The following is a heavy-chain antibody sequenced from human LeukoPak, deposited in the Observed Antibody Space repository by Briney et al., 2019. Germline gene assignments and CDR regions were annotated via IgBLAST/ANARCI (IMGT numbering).Heavy chain of an antibody. D-gene: IGHD3-22*01. CDR2: IYYSGST. CDR3: ARVYYDSSGYVDY. J-gene: IGHJ4*02. Sequence: ASETLSLTCTVSGGSISSSSYHWGWIRQPPGKGLEWIGSIYYSGSTYYIPSPKNPVTISVDTSKNQFSLRLSSVTAADTAVYYCARVYYDSSGYVDYWGQGTLVTVSS. V-gene: IGHV4-39*01. CDR1: GGSISSSSYH.